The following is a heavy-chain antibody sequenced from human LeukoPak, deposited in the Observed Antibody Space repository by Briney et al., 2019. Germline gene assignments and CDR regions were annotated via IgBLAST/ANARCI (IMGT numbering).Heavy chain of an antibody. CDR2: ISSSSSYI. V-gene: IGHV3-21*01. CDR3: ARERTYCSSTSCYVGYYYYYGMDV. J-gene: IGHJ6*02. CDR1: GFTFSSYS. D-gene: IGHD2-2*01. Sequence: GGSLRLSCAASGFTFSSYSMNWVRQAPGKGLEWVSSISSSSSYIYYADSVKGRFAISRDNAKNSLYLQMNSLRAEDTAVYYCARERTYCSSTSCYVGYYYYYGMDVWGQGTTVTVSS.